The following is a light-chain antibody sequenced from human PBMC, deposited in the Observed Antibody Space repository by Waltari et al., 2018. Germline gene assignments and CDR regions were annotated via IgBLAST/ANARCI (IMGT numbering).Light chain of an antibody. Sequence: DIVMTQSPDSLAVSLGERATINCKSSQTVLCSSNNKNQLAWYQQKPGQPPKLLIDWASTRESGVPDRFTGRGSGTDFTLTISSLQAEDVADYYCQQYNDAPLTFGGGTKLEIK. J-gene: IGKJ4*01. CDR2: WAS. CDR3: QQYNDAPLT. CDR1: QTVLCSSNNKNQ. V-gene: IGKV4-1*01.